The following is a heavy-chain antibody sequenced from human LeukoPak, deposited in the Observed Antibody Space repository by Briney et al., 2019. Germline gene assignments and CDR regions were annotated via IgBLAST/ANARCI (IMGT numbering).Heavy chain of an antibody. J-gene: IGHJ1*01. V-gene: IGHV1-2*06. CDR1: GYTFTGYY. Sequence: GASVKVSCKASGYTFTGYYMHWVRQAPGQGLEWMGRINPNSGGTNYAQKFQGRVTVTRDTSISTAYMELSRLRSDDTAVYYCAREVGPTIRAAAGTKIHAEYFQHWGQGTLVTVSS. CDR3: AREVGPTIRAAAGTKIHAEYFQH. CDR2: INPNSGGT. D-gene: IGHD6-13*01.